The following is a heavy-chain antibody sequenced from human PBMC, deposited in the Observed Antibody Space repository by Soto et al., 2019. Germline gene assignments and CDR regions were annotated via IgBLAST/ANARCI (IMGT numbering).Heavy chain of an antibody. CDR1: GFSLSSTRVA. D-gene: IGHD6-19*01. CDR3: AHSVVAGLGYYFDY. J-gene: IGHJ4*02. Sequence: QSTLKESGPTLVKPTQTLTLTCTFSGFSLSSTRVAVGWIRQPPGKALAWLALIYWDDDKRYSPFLKSRLTITKDTSKNQVVLTMTNMDPGDTDTYYCAHSVVAGLGYYFDYWGQGTLVTVSS. CDR2: IYWDDDK. V-gene: IGHV2-5*02.